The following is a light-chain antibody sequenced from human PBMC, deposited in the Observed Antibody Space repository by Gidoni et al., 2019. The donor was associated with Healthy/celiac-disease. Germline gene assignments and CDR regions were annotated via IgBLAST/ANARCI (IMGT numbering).Light chain of an antibody. Sequence: QSVLTQPPSASATPGQRVTISCSGSSSNIGSNYVYGYQQLPGTAPKLLIYRNNQRPSGVPDRFSGSKSGTSASLAISGLRSEDEADYYCAAWDDSLSGWVFGGGTKLTVL. V-gene: IGLV1-47*01. CDR1: SSNIGSNY. CDR2: RNN. J-gene: IGLJ3*02. CDR3: AAWDDSLSGWV.